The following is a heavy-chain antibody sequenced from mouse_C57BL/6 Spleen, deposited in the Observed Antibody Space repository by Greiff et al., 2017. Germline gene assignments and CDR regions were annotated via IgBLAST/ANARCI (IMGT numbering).Heavy chain of an antibody. CDR2: ISDGGSYT. CDR3: ARDLGGGSSSFDY. CDR1: GFTFSSYA. J-gene: IGHJ2*01. Sequence: EVQRVESGGGLVKPGGSLKLSCAASGFTFSSYAMSWVRQTPEKRLEWVATISDGGSYTYYPDNVKGRFTISRDNAKNNLYLQMSHLKSEDTAMYYCARDLGGGSSSFDYWGQGTTLTVSS. D-gene: IGHD1-1*01. V-gene: IGHV5-4*01.